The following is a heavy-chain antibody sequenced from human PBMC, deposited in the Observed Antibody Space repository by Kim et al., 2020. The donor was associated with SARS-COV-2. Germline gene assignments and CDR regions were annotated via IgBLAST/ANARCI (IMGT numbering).Heavy chain of an antibody. D-gene: IGHD2-2*01. V-gene: IGHV4-31*03. Sequence: SETLSLTCTVSGGSISSGGYYWSWIRQHPGKGLEWIGYIEYSGSTYYNPSLKSRVTISVDTSKNQFSLKLTSVTAADTAVYYCARIGGGPLVVPAAIYFDYWGQGTLVTVSS. CDR1: GGSISSGGYY. J-gene: IGHJ4*02. CDR2: IEYSGST. CDR3: ARIGGGPLVVPAAIYFDY.